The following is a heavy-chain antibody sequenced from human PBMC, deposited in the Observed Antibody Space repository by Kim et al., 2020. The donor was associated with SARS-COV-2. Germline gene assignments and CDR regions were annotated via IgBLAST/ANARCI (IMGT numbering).Heavy chain of an antibody. Sequence: GGSLRLSCAASGFTFSSFTMHWVRQAPGKGLEWVAVISHDGSNKYYADSVKGRFTISRDNSKNTLYLQMTSLRDEDTAVYYCARGYSIAAAATTFPDSWGQGTLVTVSS. V-gene: IGHV3-30*04. D-gene: IGHD6-13*01. CDR3: ARGYSIAAAATTFPDS. CDR1: GFTFSSFT. CDR2: ISHDGSNK. J-gene: IGHJ4*02.